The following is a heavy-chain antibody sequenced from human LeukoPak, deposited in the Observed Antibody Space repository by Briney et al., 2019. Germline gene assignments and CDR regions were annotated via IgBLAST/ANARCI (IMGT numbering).Heavy chain of an antibody. D-gene: IGHD2-21*01. J-gene: IGHJ4*02. CDR3: CGASFDY. CDR2: ISSSTSTI. Sequence: GGSLRLSCAASGFTFSNYEMNWVRQAPGKGLEGISYISSSTSTIYYADSVKGRFTISRDNAKNSLYLQMNSLRAEDTAVYYCCGASFDYWGQGTLVTVSS. CDR1: GFTFSNYE. V-gene: IGHV3-48*03.